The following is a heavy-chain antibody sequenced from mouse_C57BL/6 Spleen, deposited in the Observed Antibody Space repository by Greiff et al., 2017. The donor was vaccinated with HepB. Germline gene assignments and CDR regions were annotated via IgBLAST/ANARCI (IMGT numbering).Heavy chain of an antibody. J-gene: IGHJ2*01. CDR3: AREKTGTYLDY. Sequence: VQLQQSGAELVRPGSSVKLSCKASGYTFTSYWMHWVKQRPIQGLEWIGNIDPSDSETHYNQKFKDKATLTVDKSSSTAYMQLSSLTSEDSAVYYCAREKTGTYLDYWGQGTTLTVSS. D-gene: IGHD4-1*01. CDR2: IDPSDSET. CDR1: GYTFTSYW. V-gene: IGHV1-52*01.